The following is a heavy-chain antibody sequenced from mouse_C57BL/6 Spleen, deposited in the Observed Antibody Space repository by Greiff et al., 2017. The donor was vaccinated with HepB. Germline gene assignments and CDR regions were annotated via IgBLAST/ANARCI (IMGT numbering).Heavy chain of an antibody. Sequence: LMEPGASVKISCKASGYAFSSSWMNWVKQRPGKGLEWIGRIYPGDGDTNYNGKFKGKATLTADKSSSTAYMQLSSLTSEDSAVYFCARENDYDGYYAMDYWGQGTSVTVSS. D-gene: IGHD2-4*01. CDR2: IYPGDGDT. V-gene: IGHV1-82*01. CDR1: GYAFSSSW. CDR3: ARENDYDGYYAMDY. J-gene: IGHJ4*01.